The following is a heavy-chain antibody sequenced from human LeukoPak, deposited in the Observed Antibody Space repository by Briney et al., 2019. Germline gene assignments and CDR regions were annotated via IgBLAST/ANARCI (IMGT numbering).Heavy chain of an antibody. V-gene: IGHV3-21*01. D-gene: IGHD5-12*01. CDR3: ARDSDKVATLDY. Sequence: PGGSLRLSCAASGFTFSTYSMNWVRQAPGKGLEWVSSISSGSTYMYYADSLKGRFTISRDNAKSSLYLQMNSLRAEDTAVYYCARDSDKVATLDYWGQGTLVTVSS. CDR1: GFTFSTYS. J-gene: IGHJ4*02. CDR2: ISSGSTYM.